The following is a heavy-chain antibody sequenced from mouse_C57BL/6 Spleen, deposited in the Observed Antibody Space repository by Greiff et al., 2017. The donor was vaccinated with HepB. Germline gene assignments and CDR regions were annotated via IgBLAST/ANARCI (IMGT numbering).Heavy chain of an antibody. CDR1: GFTFNTYA. CDR3: VRGAPNYYGSSGYFDY. V-gene: IGHV10-3*01. Sequence: EVHLVESGGGLVQPKGSLKLSCAASGFTFNTYAMHWVRQAPGKGLEWVARIRSKSSNYATYYADSVKDRFTISRDDSQSMLYLQMNNLKTEDTAMYYCVRGAPNYYGSSGYFDYWGQGTTLTVSS. D-gene: IGHD1-1*01. J-gene: IGHJ2*01. CDR2: IRSKSSNYAT.